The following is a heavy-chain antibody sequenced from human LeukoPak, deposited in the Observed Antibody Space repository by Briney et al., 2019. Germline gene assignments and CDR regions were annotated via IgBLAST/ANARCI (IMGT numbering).Heavy chain of an antibody. V-gene: IGHV4-34*01. CDR1: GGSFSGYY. D-gene: IGHD6-19*01. J-gene: IGHJ4*02. CDR2: INHSGST. CDR3: ARSIARQWLVQYYFDY. Sequence: SETLSLTCAVYGGSFSGYYWSWIRQPPGKGLEWIGEINHSGSTYYNPSLKSRVTISVDTSKNQFSLKLSSVTAADTAVYYCARSIARQWLVQYYFDYWGQGTLVTVSS.